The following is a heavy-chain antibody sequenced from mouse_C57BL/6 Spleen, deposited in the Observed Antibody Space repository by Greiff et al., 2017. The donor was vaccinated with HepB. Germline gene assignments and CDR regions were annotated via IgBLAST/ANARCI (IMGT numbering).Heavy chain of an antibody. CDR1: GYTFTSYW. Sequence: QVQLKQPGAELVRPGSSVKLSCKASGYTFTSYWMHWVKQRPIQGLEWIGNIDPSDSETHYNQKFKDKATLTVDKSSSTAYMQLSSLTSEDSAVYYCARGIYYGSSYYFDYWGQGTTLTVSS. CDR2: IDPSDSET. CDR3: ARGIYYGSSYYFDY. J-gene: IGHJ2*01. D-gene: IGHD1-1*01. V-gene: IGHV1-52*01.